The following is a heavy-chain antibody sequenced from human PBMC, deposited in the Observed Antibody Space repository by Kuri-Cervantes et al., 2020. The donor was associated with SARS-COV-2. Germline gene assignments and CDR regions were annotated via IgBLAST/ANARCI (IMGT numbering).Heavy chain of an antibody. J-gene: IGHJ4*02. CDR2: IDWDDDK. Sequence: SGPTLVKPTQTLTLTCTFSGFSLSTSGMCVSWIRPPPGKALEWLARIDWDDDKYYSTSLKTRLTISKDTSKNQVVLTMTNMDPVDTGTYYCVRIRAATVIADYWGQGTLVTVSS. V-gene: IGHV2-70*11. CDR3: VRIRAATVIADY. D-gene: IGHD4-11*01. CDR1: GFSLSTSGMC.